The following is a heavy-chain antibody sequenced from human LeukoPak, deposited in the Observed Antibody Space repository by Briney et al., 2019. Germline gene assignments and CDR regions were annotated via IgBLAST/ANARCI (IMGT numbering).Heavy chain of an antibody. CDR2: ISGGGVST. CDR3: ARGLYHYYYYMDV. V-gene: IGHV3-NL1*01. D-gene: IGHD2/OR15-2a*01. Sequence: GSLRLPCSASGFTFRSYGLHWVRPAPGKGLEWVPAISGGGVSTYYADSVKGRFTISRDNAKNTLYLQMNSLRAEDTAVYYCARGLYHYYYYMDVWGKGTTVTVSS. CDR1: GFTFRSYG. J-gene: IGHJ6*03.